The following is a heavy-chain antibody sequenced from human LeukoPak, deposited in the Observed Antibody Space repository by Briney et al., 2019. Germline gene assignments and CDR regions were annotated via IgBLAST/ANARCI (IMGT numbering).Heavy chain of an antibody. Sequence: PGGSLRLSCAASGFTVSSNYMSWVRQAPGEGLEWVSVIYSGGSTYYADSVKGRFTISRDNSKNTLYLQMNSLRAEDTAVYYCARQKSRSNFQHWGQGTLVTVSS. CDR2: IYSGGST. CDR3: ARQKSRSNFQH. CDR1: GFTVSSNY. D-gene: IGHD1-14*01. V-gene: IGHV3-53*01. J-gene: IGHJ1*01.